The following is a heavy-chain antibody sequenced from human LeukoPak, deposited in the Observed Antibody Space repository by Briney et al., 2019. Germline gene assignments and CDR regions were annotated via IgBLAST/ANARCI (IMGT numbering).Heavy chain of an antibody. CDR2: ISGSGGST. J-gene: IGHJ4*02. Sequence: GGSLRLSCAASGFTFSSYAMSWVRQAPGKGLEWVSAISGSGGSTYYADFVKGRFTISRDNSKNTLYLQMNSLRAEDTAVYYCAKVVGVICSGGSCYFDYWGQGTLVTVSS. D-gene: IGHD2-15*01. V-gene: IGHV3-23*01. CDR3: AKVVGVICSGGSCYFDY. CDR1: GFTFSSYA.